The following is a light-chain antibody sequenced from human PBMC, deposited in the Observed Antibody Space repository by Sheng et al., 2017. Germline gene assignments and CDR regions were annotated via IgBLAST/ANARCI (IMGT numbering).Light chain of an antibody. J-gene: IGKJ4*01. CDR3: QQYISYSPLT. CDR2: KAS. V-gene: IGKV1-5*03. Sequence: DIQLTQSPSTLSASVGDRVSITCRASQSINNWLAWFQQRPGKAPKLLIYKASTLQTGVPSRFSGSGSGTEFTLTINSLQPDDFATYICQQYISYSPLTFGGGTKVEIK. CDR1: QSINNW.